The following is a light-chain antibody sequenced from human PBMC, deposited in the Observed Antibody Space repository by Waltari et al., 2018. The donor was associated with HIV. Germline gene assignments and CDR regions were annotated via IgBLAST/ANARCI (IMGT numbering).Light chain of an antibody. CDR3: QQSYSTPRT. Sequence: DIHMTQSPSSLSASVGDRVTITCRASQSISSYLNWYQQKPGKAPKLLIYAASSLQSGVTSRFSGSGSGTDFTLTISSLQPEDFATYYCQQSYSTPRTFGQGTKVEIK. J-gene: IGKJ1*01. CDR2: AAS. CDR1: QSISSY. V-gene: IGKV1-39*01.